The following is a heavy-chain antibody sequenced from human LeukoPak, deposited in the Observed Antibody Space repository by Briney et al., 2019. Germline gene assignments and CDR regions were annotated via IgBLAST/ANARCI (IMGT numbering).Heavy chain of an antibody. V-gene: IGHV1-46*01. J-gene: IGHJ5*02. D-gene: IGHD3-10*01. CDR2: INPSGGST. CDR3: ARDAYYYGSGSYPFDP. CDR1: GYTFTSYG. Sequence: ASVKVSCKASGYTFTSYGISWVRQAPGQGLEWMGIINPSGGSTSYAQKFQGRVTMTRDTSTSTVYMELSSLRSEDTAVYYCARDAYYYGSGSYPFDPWGQGTLVTVSS.